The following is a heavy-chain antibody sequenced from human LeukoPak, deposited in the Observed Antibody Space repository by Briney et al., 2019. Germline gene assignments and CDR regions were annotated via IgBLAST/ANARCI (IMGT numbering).Heavy chain of an antibody. CDR1: GFTFSSSG. V-gene: IGHV3-33*01. Sequence: GRSLRLSCAASGFTFSSSGMHWVRQAPGKGLEWVAVIWYDGSDKYSADSVKGRFTISRDNSKNTLYLQMNSLRAEDTAVYYCASAPYGSGTFPDYWGQGTLVTASS. CDR2: IWYDGSDK. J-gene: IGHJ4*02. CDR3: ASAPYGSGTFPDY. D-gene: IGHD3-10*01.